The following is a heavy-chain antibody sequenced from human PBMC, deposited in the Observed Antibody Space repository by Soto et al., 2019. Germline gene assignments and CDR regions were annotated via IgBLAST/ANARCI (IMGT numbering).Heavy chain of an antibody. CDR2: IISNDDK. J-gene: IGHJ4*02. V-gene: IGHV2-26*01. CDR3: ARAIFYSDSDGYYFEFDY. D-gene: IGHD3-22*01. Sequence: YGPTLVNPTGPIPLTCSVSGFSLTDTRMGVSWMRQAPRTHLEWLAHIISNDDKSYSTSLKSRLTISNDTSKSQVVLRMTKMDPVDTGRYDCARAIFYSDSDGYYFEFDYWGPGTIVTVSS. CDR1: GFSLTDTRMG.